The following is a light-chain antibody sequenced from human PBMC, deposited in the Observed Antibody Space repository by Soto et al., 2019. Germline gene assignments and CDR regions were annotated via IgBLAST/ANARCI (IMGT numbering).Light chain of an antibody. Sequence: DIQIAHSRATVSESVADIVTITWRASQTISSWLAWYQQKPGKAPKLLIYKASTLKSGFPSRFSGSGSGTEFTLTISILQPDDFATYSCKHYNSYSEAFGKGTKVDIK. J-gene: IGKJ1*01. CDR1: QTISSW. CDR3: KHYNSYSEA. V-gene: IGKV1-5*03. CDR2: KAS.